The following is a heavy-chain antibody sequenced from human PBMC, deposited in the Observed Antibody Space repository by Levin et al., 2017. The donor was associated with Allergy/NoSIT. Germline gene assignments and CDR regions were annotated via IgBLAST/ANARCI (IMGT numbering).Heavy chain of an antibody. J-gene: IGHJ5*02. Sequence: SQTLSLTCTVSGGSISSYYWSWIRQPPGKGLEWIGYIYYSGSTNYNPSLKSRVTISVDTSKNQFSLKLSSVTAADTAVYYCARSGHYRVDWFDPWGQGTLVTVSS. CDR3: ARSGHYRVDWFDP. CDR2: IYYSGST. V-gene: IGHV4-59*08. D-gene: IGHD4-11*01. CDR1: GGSISSYY.